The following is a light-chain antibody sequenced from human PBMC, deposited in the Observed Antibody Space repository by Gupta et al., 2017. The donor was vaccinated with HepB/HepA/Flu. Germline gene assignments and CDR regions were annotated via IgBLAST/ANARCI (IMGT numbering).Light chain of an antibody. CDR2: EVS. CDR3: CSYAGTTTFVL. V-gene: IGLV2-23*02. J-gene: IGLJ2*01. Sequence: QSALTQPASVSGSPGQSITISCTGTSSDVGSYNLVSWYQQHPAKVPKLIIYEVSQRPSGVSNRFSGSKSGNTASLTIXGXQAEDEXDYYCCSYAGTTTFVLFGGGTKLTVL. CDR1: SSDVGSYNL.